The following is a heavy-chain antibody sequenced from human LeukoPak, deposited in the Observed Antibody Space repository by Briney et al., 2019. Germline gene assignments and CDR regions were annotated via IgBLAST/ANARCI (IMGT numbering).Heavy chain of an antibody. D-gene: IGHD6-19*01. V-gene: IGHV3-53*05. CDR3: ARGGTPGYSTGWIDY. Sequence: GGSLRLSCAASGLTVSSNYVSWVRQAPGKGLEWVSVLYGAGSTYYADSVKGRFTISRDNSKNTLFLQMNSLRGEDTAVYYCARGGTPGYSTGWIDYWGQGTLVTVSS. CDR2: LYGAGST. CDR1: GLTVSSNY. J-gene: IGHJ4*02.